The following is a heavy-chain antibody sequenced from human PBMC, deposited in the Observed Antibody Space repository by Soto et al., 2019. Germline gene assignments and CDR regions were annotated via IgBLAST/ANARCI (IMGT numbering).Heavy chain of an antibody. CDR3: ARGLGTTEYSGSYYKYFDY. Sequence: GASVKVSCKASGYTFTKYCMHWVRQATGQGLEWMGWMNPNSGNTGYAQKFQGGVTMTRNISISTAYMELSSLRSDDTAVYYCARGLGTTEYSGSYYKYFDYWGQGTPVTV. CDR2: MNPNSGNT. V-gene: IGHV1-8*01. D-gene: IGHD1-26*01. CDR1: GYTFTKYC. J-gene: IGHJ4*02.